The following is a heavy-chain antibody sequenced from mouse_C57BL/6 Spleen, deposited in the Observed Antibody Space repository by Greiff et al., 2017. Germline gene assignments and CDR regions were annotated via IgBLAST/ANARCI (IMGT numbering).Heavy chain of an antibody. CDR3: ARLGYWYFDV. CDR1: GYTFTDYN. CDR2: INPNNGGT. V-gene: IGHV1-22*01. Sequence: EVQLQQSGPELVKPGASVKMSCKASGYTFTDYNMHWVKQSHGKSLEWIGYINPNNGGTSYNQKFKGKATLTVNKSSSTAYMALSSLTSEDSAVYYCARLGYWYFDVWGTGTTVTVSS. J-gene: IGHJ1*03.